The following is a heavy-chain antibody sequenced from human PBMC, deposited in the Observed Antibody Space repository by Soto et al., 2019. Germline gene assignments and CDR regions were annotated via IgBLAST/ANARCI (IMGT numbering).Heavy chain of an antibody. J-gene: IGHJ6*04. Sequence: SETLALTCTVSGGSISSGGYYWSWIRQHPGKGLEWIGYIYYSGSTYYNPSLKSRVTISVDTSKNQFSLKLSSVTAADTAVYYCARGYYDFWSGSDDPLMDVWGKGTTVTVSS. CDR2: IYYSGST. D-gene: IGHD3-3*01. CDR3: ARGYYDFWSGSDDPLMDV. CDR1: GGSISSGGYY. V-gene: IGHV4-31*03.